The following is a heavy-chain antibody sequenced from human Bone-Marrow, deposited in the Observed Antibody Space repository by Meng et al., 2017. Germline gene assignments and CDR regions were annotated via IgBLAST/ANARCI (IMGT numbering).Heavy chain of an antibody. Sequence: GESLKISCAVSGFSFSNYEMSWVRQAPGKGLEWVSYISSSGTTKDYADSVTGLFTISTDNAKNSIFLYMNSLSGDDTAVSSCACYSSGSGDEIDCWGQGTLVTVSS. CDR1: GFSFSNYE. V-gene: IGHV3-48*03. J-gene: IGHJ4*02. D-gene: IGHD2-21*01. CDR2: ISSSGTTK. CDR3: ACYSSGSGDEIDC.